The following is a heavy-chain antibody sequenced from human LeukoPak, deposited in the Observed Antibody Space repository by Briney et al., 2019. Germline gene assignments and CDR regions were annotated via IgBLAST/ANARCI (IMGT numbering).Heavy chain of an antibody. Sequence: GGSLRLSCAASGFIFSGYSMNWVRQAPGKGLEWVSSISSSSHYIYYADSVKGRFTISRDNSKNTLYLQMNSLRAEDTAVYYCAKVTDRGVTAVWYFDLWGRGTLVTVSS. CDR2: ISSSSHYI. CDR1: GFIFSGYS. CDR3: AKVTDRGVTAVWYFDL. D-gene: IGHD2-2*01. V-gene: IGHV3-21*01. J-gene: IGHJ2*01.